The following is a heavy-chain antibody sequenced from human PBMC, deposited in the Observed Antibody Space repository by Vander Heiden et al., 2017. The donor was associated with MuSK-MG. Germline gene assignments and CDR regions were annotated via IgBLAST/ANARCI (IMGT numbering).Heavy chain of an antibody. CDR3: ARGLSGYYYMDV. Sequence: EVQLVESGGGLVQPGGSLRLSCAASGFTFSSYDMHGVRQATGKGLEWVSAIGAAGDTYYPGSVKGRFTISRENAKNSLYLQMNSLRAGDTAVYYCARGLSGYYYMDVWGKGTTVTVSS. V-gene: IGHV3-13*01. CDR2: IGAAGDT. J-gene: IGHJ6*03. D-gene: IGHD1-26*01. CDR1: GFTFSSYD.